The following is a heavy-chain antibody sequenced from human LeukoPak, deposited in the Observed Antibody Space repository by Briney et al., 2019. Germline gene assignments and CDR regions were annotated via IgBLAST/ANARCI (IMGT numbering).Heavy chain of an antibody. J-gene: IGHJ3*02. CDR2: IYHSGST. D-gene: IGHD4-17*01. V-gene: IGHV4-38-2*01. CDR1: GYSISSGYY. Sequence: SETLSLTCAVSGYSISSGYYWGWFRQPPGKGLEWIACIYHSGSTYYNPSLKSRVTMSVDTSKNQFSLKLSSVTAADTTVYYCARSSDQHDYGDYNDAFDIWGQGTMVTVSS. CDR3: ARSSDQHDYGDYNDAFDI.